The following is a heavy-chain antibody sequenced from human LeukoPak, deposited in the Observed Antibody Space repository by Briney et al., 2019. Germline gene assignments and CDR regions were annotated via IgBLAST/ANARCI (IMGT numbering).Heavy chain of an antibody. J-gene: IGHJ4*02. CDR2: INPNSGGT. D-gene: IGHD5-24*01. V-gene: IGHV1-2*04. CDR1: GYTFTGYY. CDR3: ATERDGYTSGDY. Sequence: ASVRVSCKASGYTFTGYYMHWVRQAPGQGLEWMGWINPNSGGTNYAQKFQGWVTMTRDTSISTAYMELSSLRSEDTAVYYCATERDGYTSGDYWGQGTLVTVSS.